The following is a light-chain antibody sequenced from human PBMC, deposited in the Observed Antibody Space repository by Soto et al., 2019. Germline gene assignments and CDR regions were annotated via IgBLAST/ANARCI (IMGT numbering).Light chain of an antibody. Sequence: DIQMTQSPSSLSASVGDRVTITCQASQDISNYLNWYQQKPGKAPKLLIYDASNLETGVPSRFSGSGSGTDFTFTISSLQPEYIATYYCQQYDNLRITFGQGTRLEIK. CDR1: QDISNY. J-gene: IGKJ5*01. CDR3: QQYDNLRIT. V-gene: IGKV1-33*01. CDR2: DAS.